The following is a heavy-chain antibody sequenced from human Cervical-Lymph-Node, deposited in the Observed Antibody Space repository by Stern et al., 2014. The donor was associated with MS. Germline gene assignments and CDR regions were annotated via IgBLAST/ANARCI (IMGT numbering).Heavy chain of an antibody. CDR2: INPKTGGT. V-gene: IGHV1-2*02. D-gene: IGHD2-15*01. CDR1: GYTFSDYY. CDR3: ARMSGSVRSGVGGLALAFDL. J-gene: IGHJ3*01. Sequence: VQLVESGAEVKKPGASVKVSCKASGYTFSDYYVHWVRQAPGQRLEWMGWINPKTGGTTYAQKLQDRVTMTMDTSVTTAHIELKRLRSDDTAVYYCARMSGSVRSGVGGLALAFDLWGHGTMVVVSS.